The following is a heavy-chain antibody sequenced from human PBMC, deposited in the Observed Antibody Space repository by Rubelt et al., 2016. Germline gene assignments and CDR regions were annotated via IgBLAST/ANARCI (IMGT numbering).Heavy chain of an antibody. Sequence: QVQLVESGGGVVQPGRSLRLSCAASGFTFSSYGMHWVRQAPGKGLEWVAVISYDGSNKYYADSVKGRFTISRDNSKNTRYLQMNSLRAEETAVYYCARASHDDSSGYYYDFDYWGQGTLVTVSS. CDR3: ARASHDDSSGYYYDFDY. J-gene: IGHJ4*02. D-gene: IGHD3-22*01. CDR2: ISYDGSNK. V-gene: IGHV3-30*03. CDR1: GFTFSSYG.